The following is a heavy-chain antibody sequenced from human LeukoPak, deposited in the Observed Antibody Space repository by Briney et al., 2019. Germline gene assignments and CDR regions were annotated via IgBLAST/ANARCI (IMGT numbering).Heavy chain of an antibody. J-gene: IGHJ3*02. D-gene: IGHD6-6*01. CDR3: AKTYSSSQTPRVDLNAFDI. CDR1: GYSFTSYW. Sequence: GESLKISCKGSGYSFTSYWIGWVRQMPEKGLEWMGIFYPGDSDTRYSPSFQGQVTISADKSISTAYLQWSSLKASDTAMYYCAKTYSSSQTPRVDLNAFDIWGQGTMVTVSS. V-gene: IGHV5-51*01. CDR2: FYPGDSDT.